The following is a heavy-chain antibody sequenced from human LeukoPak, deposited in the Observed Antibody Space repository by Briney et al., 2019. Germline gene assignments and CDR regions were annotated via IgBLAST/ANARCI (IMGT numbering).Heavy chain of an antibody. CDR3: ARKHPVDYYYGMDV. CDR1: GGTFSSYA. V-gene: IGHV1-69*04. Sequence: SVKVPCKASGGTFSSYAISWVRQAPGQGLEWMGRIIPILGIANYAQKFQGRVTITADKSTSTAYMELSSLRSEDTAVYYCARKHPVDYYYGMDVWGQGTTVTVSS. CDR2: IIPILGIA. J-gene: IGHJ6*02.